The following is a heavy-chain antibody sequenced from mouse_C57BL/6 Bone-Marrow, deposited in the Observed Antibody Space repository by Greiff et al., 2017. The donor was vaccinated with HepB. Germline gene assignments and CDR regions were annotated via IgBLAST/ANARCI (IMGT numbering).Heavy chain of an antibody. CDR1: GYTFTSYW. CDR3: ARWGYPDY. J-gene: IGHJ2*01. CDR2: IDPSDSYT. V-gene: IGHV1-59*01. D-gene: IGHD2-2*01. Sequence: QVHLQQPGAELVRPGTSVKLSCKASGYTFTSYWMHWVKQRPGQGLEWIGVIDPSDSYTNYNQKFKGKATLTVDTSSSTAYMQLSSLTSEDSAVYYCARWGYPDYWGQGTTLTVSS.